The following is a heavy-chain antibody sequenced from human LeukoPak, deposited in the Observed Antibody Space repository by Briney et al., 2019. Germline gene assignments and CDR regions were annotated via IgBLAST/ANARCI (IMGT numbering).Heavy chain of an antibody. V-gene: IGHV3-21*01. D-gene: IGHD3-10*01. CDR1: GFTFSSYS. Sequence: GGSLRLSCAASGFTFSSYSMNWVRQAPGKGLEWVSSISSSSSYIYYADSVKGRFTISRDNAKNSLYLQMNSLRVEDTAVYYCARVEYVFGSGAYLGVFDVWGQGTMVTVSS. CDR2: ISSSSSYI. J-gene: IGHJ3*01. CDR3: ARVEYVFGSGAYLGVFDV.